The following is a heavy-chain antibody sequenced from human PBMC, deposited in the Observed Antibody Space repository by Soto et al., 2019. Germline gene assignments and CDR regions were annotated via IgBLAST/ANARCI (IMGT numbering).Heavy chain of an antibody. CDR1: GFTFSSYA. D-gene: IGHD1-20*01. CDR2: ISGSGGST. J-gene: IGHJ4*02. CDR3: AKDKYTCNPKRNLVIDY. V-gene: IGHV3-23*01. Sequence: EVQLFESGGGLVQPGGSLRLSCAASGFTFSSYAMSWVRQAPGKGLEWVSAISGSGGSTYYADSVKGRFTISRDNSKNTLYLQMNSLSAADTAVYYCAKDKYTCNPKRNLVIDYWGQGTLVTVSS.